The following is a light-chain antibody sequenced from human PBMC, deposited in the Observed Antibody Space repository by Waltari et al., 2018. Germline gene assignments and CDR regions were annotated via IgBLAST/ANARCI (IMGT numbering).Light chain of an antibody. CDR3: QQYGTSPRT. CDR2: DAS. Sequence: EIVLTQSPATLSLSPAERATLSGGASQSVSSSYLAWYQQKPGLAPRLLLYDASTRATGVPDRFSGSGSGTDFTLTISRLEPEDFAVYYCQQYGTSPRTFGQGTKVQI. CDR1: QSVSSSY. V-gene: IGKV3D-20*01. J-gene: IGKJ1*01.